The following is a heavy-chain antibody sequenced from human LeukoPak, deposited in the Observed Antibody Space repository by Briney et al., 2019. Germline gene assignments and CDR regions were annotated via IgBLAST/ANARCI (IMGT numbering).Heavy chain of an antibody. Sequence: PGGSLRLSCAASGFTFSGYAINWVHQAPGKGLEWVSAISGSGGSTYYADSVKGRFTISRDNSKNTLYLQMNSLRAEDTAVYYCAKDMGYGAFDIWGQGTMVTVSS. J-gene: IGHJ3*02. V-gene: IGHV3-23*01. CDR2: ISGSGGST. CDR1: GFTFSGYA. CDR3: AKDMGYGAFDI. D-gene: IGHD5-12*01.